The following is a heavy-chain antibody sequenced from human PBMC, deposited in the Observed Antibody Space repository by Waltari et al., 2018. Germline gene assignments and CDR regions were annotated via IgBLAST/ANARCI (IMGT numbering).Heavy chain of an antibody. J-gene: IGHJ6*02. D-gene: IGHD5-18*01. CDR1: GYTFTSYA. Sequence: QVQLVQSGAEVKKPGASVKVSCKASGYTFTSYAMHWVRPAPGQRLEWMGWINAGNGNTKYSQKFQGRVTITRDTSASTAYMELSSLRSEDTAVYYCARDMDTAMAPYYYGMDVWGQGTTVTVSS. CDR2: INAGNGNT. V-gene: IGHV1-3*01. CDR3: ARDMDTAMAPYYYGMDV.